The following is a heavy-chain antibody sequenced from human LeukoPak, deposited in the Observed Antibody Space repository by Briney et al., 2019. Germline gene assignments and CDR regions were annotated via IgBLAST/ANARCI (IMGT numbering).Heavy chain of an antibody. J-gene: IGHJ5*02. Sequence: GGSLRLSCAASGFTVSNNYMSWVRQAPGKGLEWVSIIYSNSGTYYADSVKGRFTISRDNSKNTLYLQMNSLRAEDTAVYYCAKDFSSSWYDWFDPWGQGTLVTVSS. V-gene: IGHV3-53*01. CDR2: IYSNSGT. D-gene: IGHD6-13*01. CDR1: GFTVSNNY. CDR3: AKDFSSSWYDWFDP.